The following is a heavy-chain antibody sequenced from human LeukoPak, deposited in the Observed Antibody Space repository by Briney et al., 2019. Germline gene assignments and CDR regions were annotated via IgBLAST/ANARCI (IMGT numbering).Heavy chain of an antibody. CDR2: ISYDGSNK. J-gene: IGHJ4*02. V-gene: IGHV3-30*04. Sequence: PGGSLRLSCAASGFTFSSYAMHWVRQAPGKGLEWVAVISYDGSNKYYADSVKGRFTISRDNSKNTLYLQMNSLRAEDTAVYYCATSIAAAFDYWGQGTLVTVSS. CDR1: GFTFSSYA. D-gene: IGHD6-6*01. CDR3: ATSIAAAFDY.